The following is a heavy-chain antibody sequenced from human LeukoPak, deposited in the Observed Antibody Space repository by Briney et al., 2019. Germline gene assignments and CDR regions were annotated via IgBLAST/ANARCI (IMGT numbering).Heavy chain of an antibody. CDR1: GFTFSNYW. CDR3: ARDYVRGDYFDY. D-gene: IGHD3-10*02. Sequence: GGSLRLSCAASGFTFSNYWMHWVRQAPGKGLVWVSRITNDGSGTSYADSVKGRFTISRDNAKNSLYLQMNSLRAEDTAVYYCARDYVRGDYFDYWGQGTLVTVSS. CDR2: ITNDGSGT. J-gene: IGHJ4*02. V-gene: IGHV3-74*01.